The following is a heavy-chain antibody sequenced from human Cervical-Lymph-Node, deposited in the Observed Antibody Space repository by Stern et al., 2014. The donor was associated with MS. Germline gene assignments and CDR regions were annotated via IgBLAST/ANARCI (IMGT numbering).Heavy chain of an antibody. CDR1: GFTFSVYG. CDR2: IAYEVSNK. V-gene: IGHV3-30*18. D-gene: IGHD3-3*01. J-gene: IGHJ5*02. CDR3: TKRESDFWSGGFDP. Sequence: VQLVESGGGVVPPGRSLRLSCAASGFTFSVYGMHWVRQAPGKGLALVALIAYEVSNKSYADSVKGRFTISRDNSKDTLYLQMNSLRSEDTAVYYCTKRESDFWSGGFDPWGQGTLVTVSS.